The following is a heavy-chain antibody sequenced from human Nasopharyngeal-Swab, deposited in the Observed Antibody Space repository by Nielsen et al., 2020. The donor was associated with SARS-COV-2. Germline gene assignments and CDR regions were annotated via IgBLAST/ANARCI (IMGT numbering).Heavy chain of an antibody. D-gene: IGHD3-22*01. J-gene: IGHJ4*02. CDR2: IYYIGST. V-gene: IGHV4-61*01. CDR3: AKSPLYYYGGSGYPVGFDY. CDR1: GGSVSSNIYY. Sequence: SETLSLTCTVSGGSVSSNIYYWSWIRQPPGKGLEWIGYIYYIGSTNYSPSLKSRVTISVDTSKNQFSLKLSSVTAADTAVYYCAKSPLYYYGGSGYPVGFDYWGQGTLVTVSS.